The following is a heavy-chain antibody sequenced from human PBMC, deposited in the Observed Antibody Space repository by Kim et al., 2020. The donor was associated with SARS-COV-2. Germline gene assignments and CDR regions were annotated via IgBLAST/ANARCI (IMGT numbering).Heavy chain of an antibody. CDR3: ARGRGGYCSSTSCYFDP. Sequence: ASVKVSCKASGYTFTSYDINWVRQATGQGLEWMGWMNPNSGNTGYAQKFQGRVTMTRNTSISTAYMELSSLRSEDTAVYYCARGRGGYCSSTSCYFDPWGQGTLVTVSS. CDR2: MNPNSGNT. D-gene: IGHD2-2*01. CDR1: GYTFTSYD. V-gene: IGHV1-8*01. J-gene: IGHJ5*02.